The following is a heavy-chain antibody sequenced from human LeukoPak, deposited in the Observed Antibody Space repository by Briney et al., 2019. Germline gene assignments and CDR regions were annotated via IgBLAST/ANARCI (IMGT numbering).Heavy chain of an antibody. V-gene: IGHV3-30*04. CDR2: ISYDGSNK. J-gene: IGHJ6*03. CDR3: YVHHYYYYMDV. Sequence: GSLRLSCAASGFTFSGYAMHWVRQAPGKGLEWVAVISYDGSNKYYADSVKGRFTISRDNAKNTLYLQINSLSAEDTAVYYCYVHHYYYYMDVWGKGTTVTASS. D-gene: IGHD3-16*01. CDR1: GFTFSGYA.